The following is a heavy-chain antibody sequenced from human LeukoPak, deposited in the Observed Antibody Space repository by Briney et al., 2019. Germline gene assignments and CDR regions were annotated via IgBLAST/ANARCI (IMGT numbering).Heavy chain of an antibody. Sequence: SVKVSCKASGGTFSRYDISWVRQAPGQGLEWMGGIIPLFGTPNYAQKFQGRVTITADESTSTAYMELSSLRSEDTAVYYCARPGGWELPPRVWGQGTLVTVSS. D-gene: IGHD1-26*01. CDR3: ARPGGWELPPRV. J-gene: IGHJ4*02. V-gene: IGHV1-69*13. CDR1: GGTFSRYD. CDR2: IIPLFGTP.